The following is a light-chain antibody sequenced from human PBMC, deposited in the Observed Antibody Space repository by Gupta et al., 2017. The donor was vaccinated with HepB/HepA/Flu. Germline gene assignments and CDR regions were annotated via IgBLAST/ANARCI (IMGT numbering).Light chain of an antibody. Sequence: QPVLTQPPSVSGAPGQRVTISCTGNTSNIGAGYDVHWYQQLPGTAPKLLIYTNTNRPSGVPDRFSGSKSGTYASPAIKGLQAEDEADYYCQSSDSNLSGPVFGGGTKLTVL. J-gene: IGLJ2*01. CDR1: TSNIGAGYD. V-gene: IGLV1-40*01. CDR3: QSSDSNLSGPV. CDR2: TNT.